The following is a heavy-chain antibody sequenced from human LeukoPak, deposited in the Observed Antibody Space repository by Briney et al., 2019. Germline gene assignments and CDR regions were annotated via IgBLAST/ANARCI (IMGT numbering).Heavy chain of an antibody. CDR1: GGSIRSSYYY. D-gene: IGHD6-25*01. CDR2: VYYGRSP. J-gene: IGHJ4*02. Sequence: SETLSLTCTVSGGSIRSSYYYWGWIRQPPGTGLEWIGSVYYGRSPYFNPSLESRATISVDTSKNHFSLKMSSVTAADTAVYYCARSSGTGTFSYWGQGTLVTVSS. V-gene: IGHV4-39*02. CDR3: ARSSGTGTFSY.